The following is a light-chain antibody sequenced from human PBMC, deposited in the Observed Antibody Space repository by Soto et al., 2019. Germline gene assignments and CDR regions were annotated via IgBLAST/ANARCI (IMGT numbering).Light chain of an antibody. V-gene: IGKV3-20*01. CDR2: GAS. J-gene: IGKJ1*01. CDR1: QSFSSTF. CDR3: QQYASSVT. Sequence: EILLTQSPDSLSLSPGDRATLSCRASQSFSSTFFAWYQQKPGQAPRLLIYGASSRATGIPDRFSGSGSGTDFTLTISRLESEDCAVYYCQQYASSVTFGQGTKVEI.